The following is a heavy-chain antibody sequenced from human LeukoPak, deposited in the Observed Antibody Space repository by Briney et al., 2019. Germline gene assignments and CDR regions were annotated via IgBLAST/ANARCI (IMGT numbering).Heavy chain of an antibody. CDR1: GFTFSGSA. CDR2: IRSKANSYAT. J-gene: IGHJ6*03. CDR3: TRQVDIVATTKYYYYYMDV. D-gene: IGHD5-12*01. V-gene: IGHV3-73*01. Sequence: WGSLRLSCAASGFTFSGSAMHWVRQASGKGLEWVGRIRSKANSYATAYAASVKGRFTISRDDSKNTAHLQMNSLKTEDTAVYYCTRQVDIVATTKYYYYYMDVWGKGTTVTVSS.